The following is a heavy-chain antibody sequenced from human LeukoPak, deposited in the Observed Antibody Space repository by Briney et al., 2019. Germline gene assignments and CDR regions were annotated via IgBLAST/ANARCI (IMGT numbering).Heavy chain of an antibody. Sequence: SETLSLTCTVSGGSISSYYWSWIRQPPGKGLEWIGYIYYSGSTNYNPSLKSRVTMSVDTSKNQFSLKLSSVTAADTAVYYCARDFSDCSGGSCYSGWFDPWGQGTLVTVSS. CDR1: GGSISSYY. V-gene: IGHV4-59*12. CDR2: IYYSGST. J-gene: IGHJ5*02. D-gene: IGHD2-15*01. CDR3: ARDFSDCSGGSCYSGWFDP.